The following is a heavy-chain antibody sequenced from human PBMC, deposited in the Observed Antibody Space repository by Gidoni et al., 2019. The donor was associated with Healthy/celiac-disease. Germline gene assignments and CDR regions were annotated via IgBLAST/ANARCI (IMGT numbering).Heavy chain of an antibody. CDR3: AKDRYCGGDCPPPYFDY. V-gene: IGHV3-23*04. CDR2: ISGSGGTT. CDR1: GFTFSSYA. D-gene: IGHD2-21*02. Sequence: EVQLVESGGGLVQPGGSLRLSCAASGFTFSSYAMSWVRQAPGKGLEWVSTISGSGGTTYYADSVKGRFTISGVHSKNTLYLQMNSLRAEDTAVYYCAKDRYCGGDCPPPYFDYWGQGTLVTVSS. J-gene: IGHJ4*02.